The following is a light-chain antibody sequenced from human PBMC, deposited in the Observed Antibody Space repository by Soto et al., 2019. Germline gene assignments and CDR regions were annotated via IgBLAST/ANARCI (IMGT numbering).Light chain of an antibody. V-gene: IGLV2-14*03. Sequence: QSALTQPASVSGSPGQSITISCTGTSSDVGGYNYVSWYQHHPGKAPKLMIYDVTNRPSGFSNRFSGSKSGNTASLTISGLQAEDEADYYCTSYTTSSPYLVFGGGTKLTVL. CDR1: SSDVGGYNY. CDR2: DVT. J-gene: IGLJ3*02. CDR3: TSYTTSSPYLV.